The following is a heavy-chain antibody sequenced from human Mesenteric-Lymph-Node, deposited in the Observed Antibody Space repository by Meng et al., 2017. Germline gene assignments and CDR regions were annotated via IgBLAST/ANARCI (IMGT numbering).Heavy chain of an antibody. CDR3: ARVADFGVVIRKRANIDY. D-gene: IGHD3-3*01. J-gene: IGHJ4*02. CDR1: GFTFSSYW. V-gene: IGHV3-74*01. Sequence: GESLKISCVVSGFTFSSYWMHWVRQAPGKGLVWVSRVNHDGSSAVYADSVRGRFTISRDNVENTLYLQMNSLRAEDTAVYYCARVADFGVVIRKRANIDYWGQGTLVTVSS. CDR2: VNHDGSSA.